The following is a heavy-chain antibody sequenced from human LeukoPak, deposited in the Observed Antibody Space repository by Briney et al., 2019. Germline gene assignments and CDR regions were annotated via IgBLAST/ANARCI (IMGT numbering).Heavy chain of an antibody. D-gene: IGHD2-2*02. J-gene: IGHJ4*02. V-gene: IGHV4-39*01. CDR2: IYYSGST. CDR3: ARRRRIVVVPAAIPDYFDY. CDR1: GGSISSSSYY. Sequence: SSETLSLTCTVSGGSISSSSYYWGWIRQPPGKGLEWIGSIYYSGSTYYNPSLKSRVTISVDTSKNQFSLKLSSVTAADTAVYYCARRRRIVVVPAAIPDYFDYWGQGTLVTVSS.